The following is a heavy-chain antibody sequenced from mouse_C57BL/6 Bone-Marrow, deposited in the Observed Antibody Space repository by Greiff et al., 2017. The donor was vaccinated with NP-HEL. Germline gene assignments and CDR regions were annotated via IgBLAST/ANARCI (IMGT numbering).Heavy chain of an antibody. CDR2: IHPNSGST. Sequence: VKLQQPGAELVKPGASVKLSCKASGYTFTSYWMHWVKQRPGQGLEWIGMIHPNSGSTNYNEKFKSKATLTVDKSSSTAYMQLSSLTSEDSAVYYCARLLTYWGQGTLVTVSA. CDR3: ARLLTY. V-gene: IGHV1-64*01. CDR1: GYTFTSYW. J-gene: IGHJ3*01.